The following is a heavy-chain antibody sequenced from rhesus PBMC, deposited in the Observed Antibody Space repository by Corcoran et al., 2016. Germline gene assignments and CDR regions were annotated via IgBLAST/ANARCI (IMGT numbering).Heavy chain of an antibody. D-gene: IGHD1-26*01. CDR1: GGSVRSSNW. CDR2: ISGSIGST. V-gene: IGHV4-65*01. CDR3: ARDSVTGTTCAFDF. Sequence: QVQLQESGPGLVKPSETLSLTCAVSGGSVRSSNWWSWIRQPPGKGLEWIGYISGSIGSTYYNPSLKSRVTISTDTSKNQFSLKLSSVTAADTAVYYCARDSVTGTTCAFDFWGQGLRVTVSS. J-gene: IGHJ3*01.